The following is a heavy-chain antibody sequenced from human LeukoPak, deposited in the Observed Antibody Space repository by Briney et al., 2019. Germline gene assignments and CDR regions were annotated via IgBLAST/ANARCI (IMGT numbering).Heavy chain of an antibody. Sequence: HGESLKISCKGSGYSFTSYWIGWVRQMPGKGLEWMGIIYPGDSDTRYSPSFQGQVTISADKSISTAYLQWSSLKASDTAMYYCARLGMTTVVDGYFDYWGQGTLVTVSS. CDR1: GYSFTSYW. CDR3: ARLGMTTVVDGYFDY. V-gene: IGHV5-51*01. J-gene: IGHJ4*02. CDR2: IYPGDSDT. D-gene: IGHD4-17*01.